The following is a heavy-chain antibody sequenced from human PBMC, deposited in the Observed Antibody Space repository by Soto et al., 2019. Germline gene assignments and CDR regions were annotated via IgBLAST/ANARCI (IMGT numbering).Heavy chain of an antibody. V-gene: IGHV4-34*01. D-gene: IGHD6-6*01. J-gene: IGHJ6*02. CDR1: GGSFSAYL. Sequence: QVQLQQWGAGLLKPSETLSLTCAVYGGSFSAYLWTWIRQPPGKGLEGIGEINHTGVTNYTPSLKRRVSIAVDPSKNQLSLTLSSVAAADTGVSYCARARNLHLLDAWGQGTTVTVSS. CDR3: ARARNLHLLDA. CDR2: INHTGVT.